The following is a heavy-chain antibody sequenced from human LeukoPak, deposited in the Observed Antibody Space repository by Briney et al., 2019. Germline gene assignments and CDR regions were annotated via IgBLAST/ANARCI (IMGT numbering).Heavy chain of an antibody. CDR3: ARTGSAGPSGGFDP. CDR2: MNPNSGNT. V-gene: IGHV1-8*02. J-gene: IGHJ5*02. D-gene: IGHD1-26*01. CDR1: GYTFTSYY. Sequence: ASVKVSCKASGYTFTSYYMHWVRQAPGQGLEWMGWMNPNSGNTGYAQKFQGRVTMTRNTSISTAYMELSSLRSEDMAVYYCARTGSAGPSGGFDPWGQGTLVTVSS.